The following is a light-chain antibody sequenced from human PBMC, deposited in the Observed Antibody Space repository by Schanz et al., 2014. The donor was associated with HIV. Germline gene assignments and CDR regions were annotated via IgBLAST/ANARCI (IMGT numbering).Light chain of an antibody. CDR2: DVT. CDR1: SSDVGGYNY. Sequence: QSALTQPASVSGSPGQSITISCTGTSSDVGGYNYVSWYQQYPGKAPKLTIYDVTKRSAGASVRFSGSKSGNTAFLTISGLQDDDEAEYFCSSYSSTTTLGVFGGGTKLTVL. CDR3: SSYSSTTTLGV. J-gene: IGLJ2*01. V-gene: IGLV2-14*03.